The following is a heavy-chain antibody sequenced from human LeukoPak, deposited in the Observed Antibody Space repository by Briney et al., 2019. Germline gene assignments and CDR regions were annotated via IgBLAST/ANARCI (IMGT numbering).Heavy chain of an antibody. D-gene: IGHD3-22*01. Sequence: PGGSLRLSCAASRFTFDDYGMSWVRQAPGKGPEWVSGINWNGGSTGYADSVKGRFTISRDNAKNSLYLQMNSLRAEDTALYYCARDDLLHRNWFDPWGQGTLVTVSS. J-gene: IGHJ5*02. CDR2: INWNGGST. CDR3: ARDDLLHRNWFDP. CDR1: RFTFDDYG. V-gene: IGHV3-20*04.